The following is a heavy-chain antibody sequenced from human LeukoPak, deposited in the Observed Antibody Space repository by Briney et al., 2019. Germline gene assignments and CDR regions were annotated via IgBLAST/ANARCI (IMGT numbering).Heavy chain of an antibody. J-gene: IGHJ4*02. CDR3: TRVVYIDEGIDY. D-gene: IGHD5/OR15-5a*01. CDR1: GFPFSSYW. V-gene: IGHV3-7*04. Sequence: GGSLRLSCVASGFPFSSYWMTWVRQAPGKGLEWVANIKQDGSKKSYVDSVKGRFTISRDNAKNSLYLQMNSLRAEDTAIYYCTRVVYIDEGIDYWGQGTLVTVSS. CDR2: IKQDGSKK.